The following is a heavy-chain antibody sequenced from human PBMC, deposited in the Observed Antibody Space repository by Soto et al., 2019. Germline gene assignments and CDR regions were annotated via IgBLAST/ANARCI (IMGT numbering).Heavy chain of an antibody. CDR3: ARRYGWLYFDY. CDR1: GDSISSSNYF. V-gene: IGHV4-39*01. J-gene: IGHJ4*02. CDR2: IFYSGST. Sequence: QLQLQESGPGLVKPWETLSLTCTVSGDSISSSNYFWGWIRQPPGKGLEWIGTIFYSGSTYYNPRLRSRVTISVDTCKNQFSVRLISVTAADTALYYCARRYGWLYFDYWGQGSLVTVCS. D-gene: IGHD2-15*01.